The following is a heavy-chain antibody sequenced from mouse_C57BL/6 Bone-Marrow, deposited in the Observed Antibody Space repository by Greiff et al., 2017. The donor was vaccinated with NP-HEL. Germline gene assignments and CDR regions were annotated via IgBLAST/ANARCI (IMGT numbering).Heavy chain of an antibody. V-gene: IGHV1-50*01. CDR3: ARDGVPWFAY. CDR1: GYTFTSYW. CDR2: IDPSDSYT. J-gene: IGHJ3*01. D-gene: IGHD2-3*01. Sequence: QVQLQQPGAELVKPGASVKLSCKASGYTFTSYWMQWVKQRPGQGLEWIGEIDPSDSYTNYNQKFKGKATLTVDTSSSTAYMQRSSLTSEDSAVYYCARDGVPWFAYWGQGTLVTVSA.